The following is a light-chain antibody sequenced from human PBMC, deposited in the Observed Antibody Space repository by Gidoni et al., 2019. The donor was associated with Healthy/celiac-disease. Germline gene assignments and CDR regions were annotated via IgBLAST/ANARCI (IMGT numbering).Light chain of an antibody. Sequence: DIQMTQSPSSLSASVGDRVTITCRASQSISSYLNWYQQKPGKDPKLLIYAASSLQSGVPSRFSGSGSGTDFTLTISSLQPEDFATYDCQQSYSTPRTFXXXTKVEIK. CDR3: QQSYSTPRT. CDR1: QSISSY. J-gene: IGKJ1*01. CDR2: AAS. V-gene: IGKV1-39*01.